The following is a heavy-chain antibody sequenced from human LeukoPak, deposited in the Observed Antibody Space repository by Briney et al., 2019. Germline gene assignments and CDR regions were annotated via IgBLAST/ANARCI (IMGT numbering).Heavy chain of an antibody. V-gene: IGHV4-61*05. CDR3: ARVLRGYTSYYYYYYMDV. D-gene: IGHD5-18*01. CDR1: GGSISSSSYY. Sequence: KPSETLSLTRIVSGGSISSSSYYWGWIRQPPGKGLEWIGYIYYSGSTNYNPSLKSRVTISVDTSKNQFSLKLSSVTAADTAVYYCARVLRGYTSYYYYYYMDVWGKGTTVTVSS. J-gene: IGHJ6*03. CDR2: IYYSGST.